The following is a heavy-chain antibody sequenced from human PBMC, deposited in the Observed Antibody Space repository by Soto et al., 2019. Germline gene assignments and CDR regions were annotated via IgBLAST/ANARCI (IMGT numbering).Heavy chain of an antibody. CDR1: GGSFSGYY. CDR2: INHSGST. CDR3: ARGHSFVVRGVKYYFYGMDV. Sequence: KASETLSLTCAVYGGSFSGYYWSWIRQPPGKGLEWIGEINHSGSTNYNPSLKSRVTISVDTSKNQFSLKLSSVTAADTAVYYCARGHSFVVRGVKYYFYGMDVWGQGTTVTVSS. J-gene: IGHJ6*02. D-gene: IGHD3-10*01. V-gene: IGHV4-34*01.